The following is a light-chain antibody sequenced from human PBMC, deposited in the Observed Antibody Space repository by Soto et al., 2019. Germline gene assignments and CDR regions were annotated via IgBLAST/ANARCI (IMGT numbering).Light chain of an antibody. Sequence: DIVMTQSPDSLSVSLGERATINCKSSQSVLYSTNNKNYLAWYQQKPGQPPKLIIYWASTRESGVPDRFSGSGSGTDFALTIGSLQPEDVAVYFCQQHYSTPFTFGPGTKVNI. CDR3: QQHYSTPFT. J-gene: IGKJ3*01. CDR1: QSVLYSTNNKNY. CDR2: WAS. V-gene: IGKV4-1*01.